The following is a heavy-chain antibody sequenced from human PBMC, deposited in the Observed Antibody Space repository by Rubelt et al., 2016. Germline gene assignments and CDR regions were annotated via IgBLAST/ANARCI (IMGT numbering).Heavy chain of an antibody. V-gene: IGHV4-38-2*02. CDR1: GSSIGSGYY. CDR2: IYHTGST. D-gene: IGHD2-15*01. Sequence: QVQLQESGPGLVKPSDTLSLTCTVSGSSIGSGYYWGWIRQPPGKGLEWIGNIYHTGSTYYNPSLKSRVPISQDTSKNQFSRKRRSVTAAETAVYYCARSFMVVSAIDYWGQGTLVTVSS. J-gene: IGHJ4*02. CDR3: ARSFMVVSAIDY.